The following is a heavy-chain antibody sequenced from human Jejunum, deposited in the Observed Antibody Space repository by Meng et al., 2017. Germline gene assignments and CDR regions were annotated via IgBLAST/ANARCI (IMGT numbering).Heavy chain of an antibody. J-gene: IGHJ3*02. Sequence: GESLKLSCAASGFTFSHVWMSWVRQAPGKGLEWVGRIKSKSHGGTTDSAVPLKGRFTISRDDSNNTLYLQINSLKTEDTAIYYCATGAFTGESDCFAIWGQGTMVTVSS. D-gene: IGHD7-27*01. V-gene: IGHV3-15*01. CDR3: ATGAFTGESDCFAI. CDR2: IKSKSHGGTT. CDR1: GFTFSHVW.